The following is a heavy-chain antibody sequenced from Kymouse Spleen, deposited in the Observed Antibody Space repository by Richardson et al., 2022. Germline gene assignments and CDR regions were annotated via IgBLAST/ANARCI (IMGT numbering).Heavy chain of an antibody. D-gene: IGHD3-10*01. V-gene: IGHV4-4*02. J-gene: IGHJ6*02. Sequence: QVQLQESGPGLVKPSGTLSLTCAVSGGSISSSNWWSWVRQPPGKGLEWIGEIYHSGSTNYNPSLKSRVTISVDKSKNQFSLKLSSVTAADTAVYYCARFWYYGSGSPNYYYYYGMDVWGQGTTVTVSS. CDR3: ARFWYYGSGSPNYYYYYGMDV. CDR1: GGSISSSNW. CDR2: IYHSGST.